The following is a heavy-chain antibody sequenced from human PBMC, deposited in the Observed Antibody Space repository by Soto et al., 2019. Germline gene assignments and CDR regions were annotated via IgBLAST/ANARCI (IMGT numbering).Heavy chain of an antibody. CDR2: IIPISSTT. CDR3: AKKLGIDPFGSYGLDV. CDR1: GGNFITFA. Sequence: QVELVQSGAEVKKPGSSVKVSYKASGGNFITFAISWVRQAPGQGLEWMGEIIPISSTTKFAHKFQDRVTISADGSSSTVHMELRSLKSEDTAIYFCAKKLGIDPFGSYGLDVWGQGTTVTVSS. D-gene: IGHD7-27*01. V-gene: IGHV1-69*01. J-gene: IGHJ6*02.